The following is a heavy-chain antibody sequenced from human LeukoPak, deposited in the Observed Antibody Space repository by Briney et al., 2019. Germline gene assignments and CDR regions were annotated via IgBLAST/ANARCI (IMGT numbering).Heavy chain of an antibody. D-gene: IGHD3-10*01. J-gene: IGHJ5*02. V-gene: IGHV1-69*01. CDR3: ARGDYYGSGSYYYNWFDP. CDR2: IIPIFGAA. Sequence: ASVKVSCKASGGTFSSYAISWVRQAPGQGLEWMGGIIPIFGAANYAQKFQGRVTITADESTSTAYMELSSLRSEDTAAYYCARGDYYGSGSYYYNWFDPWGQGTLVTVSS. CDR1: GGTFSSYA.